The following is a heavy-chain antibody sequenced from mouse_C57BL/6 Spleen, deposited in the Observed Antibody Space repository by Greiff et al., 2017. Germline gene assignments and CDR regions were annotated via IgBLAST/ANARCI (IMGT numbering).Heavy chain of an antibody. D-gene: IGHD2-5*01. Sequence: QVQLQQSGAELMKPGASVKLSCKATGYSFTGYWIEWVKQRPGHGLEWIGEILPGGGSTNYNAKFKGKATFTADTSSNTAYMQRSSLTTEDSAIYYCARGSNYVWFAYWGQGTLVTVSA. CDR3: ARGSNYVWFAY. CDR2: ILPGGGST. J-gene: IGHJ3*01. V-gene: IGHV1-9*01. CDR1: GYSFTGYW.